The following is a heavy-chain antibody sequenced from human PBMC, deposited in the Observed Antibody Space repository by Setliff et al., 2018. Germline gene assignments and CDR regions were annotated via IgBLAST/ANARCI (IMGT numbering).Heavy chain of an antibody. J-gene: IGHJ4*02. Sequence: PGGSLRLSCAASGFTFSSFEMNWVRQAPGKGLEWVSYISGSGSTTYYADSVRGRFTIYRDNAKSSLDLQMNSLRAEDTAVYYCARVYFYDSKQPPDYWGQGTLVTVS. CDR3: ARVYFYDSKQPPDY. CDR1: GFTFSSFE. V-gene: IGHV3-48*03. D-gene: IGHD3-22*01. CDR2: ISGSGSTT.